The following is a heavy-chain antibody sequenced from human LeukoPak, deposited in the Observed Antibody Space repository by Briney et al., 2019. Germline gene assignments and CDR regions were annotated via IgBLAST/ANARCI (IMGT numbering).Heavy chain of an antibody. Sequence: SETLSLTCTVSGGSISSSSYYWGRIRQPPGKGLEWIGSNYYSGSTYYNPSLKSRVTISVDTSKNQFSLKMSSVTAADTAVYYCARYYYDSSGYRLGGDYFDYWGQGTLVTVSS. CDR2: NYYSGST. J-gene: IGHJ4*02. V-gene: IGHV4-39*01. D-gene: IGHD3-22*01. CDR3: ARYYYDSSGYRLGGDYFDY. CDR1: GGSISSSSYY.